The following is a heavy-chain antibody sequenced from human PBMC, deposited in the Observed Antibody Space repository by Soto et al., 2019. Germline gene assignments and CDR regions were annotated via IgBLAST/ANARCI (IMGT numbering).Heavy chain of an antibody. CDR1: GGSISSSSYY. D-gene: IGHD3-10*01. J-gene: IGHJ4*02. CDR3: GGRGYYYGSGSGGEFDY. Sequence: SETLSLTCTVSGGSISSSSYYWGWIRQPPGKGLEWIGSIYYSGSTYYNPSLKSRVTISVDTSKNQFSLKLSSVTAADTAVYYCGGRGYYYGSGSGGEFDYWGKGTLVTVSS. CDR2: IYYSGST. V-gene: IGHV4-39*01.